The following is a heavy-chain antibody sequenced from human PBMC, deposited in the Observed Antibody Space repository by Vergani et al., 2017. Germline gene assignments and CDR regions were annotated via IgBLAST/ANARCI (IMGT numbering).Heavy chain of an antibody. J-gene: IGHJ6*03. CDR3: ARDRELERLDYYYYYYMDV. Sequence: QVQLVQSGAEVKKPGASVKVSCKASGGTFSSYAIGWVRQAPGQGLEWMGGIIPIFGTANYAQKFQGRVTITADESTSTAYMELSSLRSEDTAVYYCARDRELERLDYYYYYYMDVWGKGTTVTVSS. D-gene: IGHD1-1*01. CDR1: GGTFSSYA. CDR2: IIPIFGTA. V-gene: IGHV1-69*12.